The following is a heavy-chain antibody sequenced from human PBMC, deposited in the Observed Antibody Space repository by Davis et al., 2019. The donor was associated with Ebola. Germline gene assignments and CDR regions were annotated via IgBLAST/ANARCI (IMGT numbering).Heavy chain of an antibody. CDR1: GYTFTSYD. CDR3: ARDNCSGGSCWYGMDV. V-gene: IGHV1-8*01. J-gene: IGHJ6*02. D-gene: IGHD2-15*01. CDR2: MNPNSGNT. Sequence: AASVKVSCKASGYTFTSYDINWVRQATGQGLEWMGWMNPNSGNTGYAQKFQGRVTMTRNTSISTAYMELSSLRSEDTAVYYCARDNCSGGSCWYGMDVWGQGTTVTVSS.